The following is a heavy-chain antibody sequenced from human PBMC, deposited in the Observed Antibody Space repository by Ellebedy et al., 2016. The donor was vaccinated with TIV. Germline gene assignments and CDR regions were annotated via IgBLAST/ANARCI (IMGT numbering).Heavy chain of an antibody. V-gene: IGHV3-64*01. CDR3: VKGSGTMDV. Sequence: GESLKISCAASGFTFSSYFMHWVRQAPGMGLEYLASISGKGDITDYANSVKGRFTISRDNSKNTLYLQMNSLRAEDTATYYCVKGSGTMDVWGQGTTVTVSS. CDR1: GFTFSSYF. J-gene: IGHJ6*02. D-gene: IGHD1-1*01. CDR2: ISGKGDIT.